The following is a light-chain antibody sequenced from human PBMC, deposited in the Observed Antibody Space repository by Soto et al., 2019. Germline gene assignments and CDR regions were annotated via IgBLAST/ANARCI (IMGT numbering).Light chain of an antibody. CDR2: DAS. CDR1: EGISTW. Sequence: DFQMTQSPATLSASVGDRVTITCRATEGISTWLAWYQQKPGKAPKLLIYDASRLESGVPSRFSGSGSGTELTLTISSLQPDDFATYYCQQYNTYSTFGQGTKVDI. CDR3: QQYNTYST. J-gene: IGKJ1*01. V-gene: IGKV1-5*01.